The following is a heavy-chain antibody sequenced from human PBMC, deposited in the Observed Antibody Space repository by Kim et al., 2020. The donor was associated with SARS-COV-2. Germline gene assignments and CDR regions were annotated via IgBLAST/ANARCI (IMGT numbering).Heavy chain of an antibody. Sequence: GSLRLSCAASGFTFSNAWMSWVRQAPGKGLEWVGRIKSKTDGGTTDYAAPVKGRFTISRDDLKKTLHPQMNSLKTEDTAEYYCSTELVYSSSWYYYYGM. CDR1: GFTFSNAW. CDR2: IKSKTDGGTT. J-gene: IGHJ6*01. CDR3: STELVYSSSWYYYYGM. V-gene: IGHV3-15*01. D-gene: IGHD6-13*01.